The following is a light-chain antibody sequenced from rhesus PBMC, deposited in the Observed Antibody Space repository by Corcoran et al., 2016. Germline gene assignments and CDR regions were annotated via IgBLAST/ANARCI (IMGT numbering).Light chain of an antibody. CDR2: TAY. CDR3: LRYSSNPYS. Sequence: DIQMTQSPSSLSASVGDTVTIPCRASQRISSWLDWNQQKPGKAPKLLIYTAYSLQSGGPSRFSGSGSGTDFTLPFSSLQPEDFATYYCLRYSSNPYSFGLGTKVEIK. CDR1: QRISSW. J-gene: IGKJ2*01. V-gene: IGKV1-22*01.